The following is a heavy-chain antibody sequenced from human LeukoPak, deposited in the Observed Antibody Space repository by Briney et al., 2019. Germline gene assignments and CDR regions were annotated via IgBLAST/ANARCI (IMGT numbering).Heavy chain of an antibody. CDR3: ARRYDDLGSPPND. D-gene: IGHD3-10*01. Sequence: KSSETLSLTCAVYGGSFSGYFWSWIRQPPGKGLDWGGEINNSGNTNYNPSLQSRATISVDTSNSPFSLKLSSVTAADTAVYYCARRYDDLGSPPNDWGRGTLVTVSS. J-gene: IGHJ4*02. V-gene: IGHV4-34*01. CDR2: INNSGNT. CDR1: GGSFSGYF.